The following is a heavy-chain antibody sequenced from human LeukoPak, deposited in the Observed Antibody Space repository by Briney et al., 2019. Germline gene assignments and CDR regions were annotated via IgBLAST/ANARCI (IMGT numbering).Heavy chain of an antibody. D-gene: IGHD3-16*02. J-gene: IGHJ4*02. CDR3: ARGLSATAPRFDY. CDR1: GGSFGGYY. CDR2: INHSGST. V-gene: IGHV4-34*01. Sequence: SETLSLTCAVYGGSFGGYYWSWIRQPPGKGLEWIGEINHSGSTNYNPSLKSRVTISVDTSKNQFSLKLSSVTAADTAVYYCARGLSATAPRFDYWGQGTLVTVSS.